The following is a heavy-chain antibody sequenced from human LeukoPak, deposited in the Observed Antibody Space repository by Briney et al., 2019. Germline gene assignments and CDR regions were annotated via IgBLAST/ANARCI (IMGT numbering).Heavy chain of an antibody. Sequence: GASVKVSCKASGYTFTSYGISWVRQAPGQGLEWMGWINTNTGNPTYAQGFTGRFVFSLDTSVSTAYLQISSLKAEDTAVYYCAREIEGSSSWPFDYWGQGTLVTVSS. CDR3: AREIEGSSSWPFDY. J-gene: IGHJ4*02. D-gene: IGHD6-13*01. CDR2: INTNTGNP. CDR1: GYTFTSYG. V-gene: IGHV7-4-1*02.